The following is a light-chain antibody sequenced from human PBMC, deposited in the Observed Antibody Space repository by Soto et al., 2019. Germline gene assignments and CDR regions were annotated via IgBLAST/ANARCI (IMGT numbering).Light chain of an antibody. CDR2: GAS. Sequence: EIVMTQSPATLSVSPGERATLSCRASQSVSSNLAWYQQKPGQAPTLLIYGASTRATGIPARFSGSESGTEFTLTITSLQSEDFAVYYCQQYNNWPSTFGQGTKLEIK. CDR3: QQYNNWPST. J-gene: IGKJ2*02. V-gene: IGKV3-15*01. CDR1: QSVSSN.